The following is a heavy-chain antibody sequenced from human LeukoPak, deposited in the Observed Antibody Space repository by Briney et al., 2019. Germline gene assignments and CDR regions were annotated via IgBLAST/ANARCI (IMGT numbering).Heavy chain of an antibody. CDR1: GYTFTSYG. D-gene: IGHD3-9*01. J-gene: IGHJ4*02. V-gene: IGHV1-18*01. CDR3: ARVGSHYDILTGYYN. Sequence: GPVKVSCKASGYTFTSYGTSWVRQAPGQGLEWMGWISAYNGNTNYAQKLQGRVTMTTDTSTSTAYMELRSLRSDDTAVYYCARVGSHYDILTGYYNWGQGTLVTVSS. CDR2: ISAYNGNT.